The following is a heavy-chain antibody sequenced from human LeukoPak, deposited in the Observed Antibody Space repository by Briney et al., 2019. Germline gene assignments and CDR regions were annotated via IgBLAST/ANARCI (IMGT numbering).Heavy chain of an antibody. CDR2: IHPGGSET. D-gene: IGHD5-24*01. CDR1: GFSFTRYW. V-gene: IGHV5-51*01. Sequence: GESLKISCKGSGFSFTRYWIAWVRQRPGKGLEWMGIIHPGGSETRYDPSFQGQVTISADSSTSTAYLQWSSLRASDTAMYYCARASRDGYNQNFDHWGQGTLVTVSS. J-gene: IGHJ4*02. CDR3: ARASRDGYNQNFDH.